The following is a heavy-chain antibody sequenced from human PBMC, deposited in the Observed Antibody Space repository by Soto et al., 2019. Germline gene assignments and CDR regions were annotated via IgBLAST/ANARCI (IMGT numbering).Heavy chain of an antibody. D-gene: IGHD3-16*01. J-gene: IGHJ3*02. V-gene: IGHV4-59*01. CDR1: GASITSSW. CDR2: VFYTGST. Sequence: QVQLQESGPGLVKTSETLSLTCTVSGASITSSWWTWIRQPPGKTLEWIGYVFYTGSTNYNPSLKSRVGMSVDTSKNQFSRILTSVTAADTAVYYCVRTPSSHGGTFEIWGQGTMVTVSS. CDR3: VRTPSSHGGTFEI.